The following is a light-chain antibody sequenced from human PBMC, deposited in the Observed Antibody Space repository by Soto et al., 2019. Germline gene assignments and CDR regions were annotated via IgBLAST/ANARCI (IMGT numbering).Light chain of an antibody. CDR1: HSVDTSN. Sequence: EVEVTQSPATLSLSPGQRATLSCRASHSVDTSNVAWYQQRPGQAPRVLIYGASNRAAGIPDRFSGSGSGTDFTLTISRLEPEDSAVYHCQQYGCSWWAFGHGTKVDSK. CDR3: QQYGCSWWA. V-gene: IGKV3-20*01. CDR2: GAS. J-gene: IGKJ1*01.